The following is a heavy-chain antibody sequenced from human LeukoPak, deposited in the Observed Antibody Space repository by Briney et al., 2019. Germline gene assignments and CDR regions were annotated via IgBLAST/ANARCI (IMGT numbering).Heavy chain of an antibody. CDR1: GGSFSGYY. J-gene: IGHJ4*02. CDR3: ARGLPGDIVVVPAAIRYDY. CDR2: INHSGST. Sequence: SEALSLTCAVYGGSFSGYYWSWIRQPPGKGLEWIGEINHSGSTNYNPSLKSRVIISVDTSKNQFSLKLSSVTAADTAVYYCARGLPGDIVVVPAAIRYDYWGQGTLVTVSS. V-gene: IGHV4-34*01. D-gene: IGHD2-2*01.